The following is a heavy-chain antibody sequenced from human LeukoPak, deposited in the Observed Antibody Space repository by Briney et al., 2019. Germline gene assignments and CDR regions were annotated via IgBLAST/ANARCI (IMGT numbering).Heavy chain of an antibody. Sequence: SETLSLTCTASGGSITSSHYYWGFMRQAPGKGLEWIGSIYYSGSTYYDPSLKSRVTISVDTSKNQFSLKLTSVTAADTAVYYCAILPASDTYYYDSIGYYRPGVHWGQGTLVAVSS. CDR3: AILPASDTYYYDSIGYYRPGVH. CDR2: IYYSGST. J-gene: IGHJ4*02. V-gene: IGHV4-39*07. D-gene: IGHD3-22*01. CDR1: GGSITSSHYY.